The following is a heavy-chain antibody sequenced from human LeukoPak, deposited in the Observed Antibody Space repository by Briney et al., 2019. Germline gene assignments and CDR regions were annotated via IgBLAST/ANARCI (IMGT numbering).Heavy chain of an antibody. Sequence: EASVKVSCTASGGTFSSYAISWVRQAPGQGLEWMGGIIPIFGTANYAQKFQGRVTITADESTSTAYMELSSLRSEDTAVYYCARWYGFPKYYFDYWGQGTLVTVSS. J-gene: IGHJ4*02. D-gene: IGHD3-10*01. CDR3: ARWYGFPKYYFDY. V-gene: IGHV1-69*13. CDR2: IIPIFGTA. CDR1: GGTFSSYA.